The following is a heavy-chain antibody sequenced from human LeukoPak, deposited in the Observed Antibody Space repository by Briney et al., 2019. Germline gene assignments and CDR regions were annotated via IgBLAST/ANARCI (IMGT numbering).Heavy chain of an antibody. CDR3: ARALDGYNEDY. D-gene: IGHD5-24*01. J-gene: IGHJ4*02. CDR2: ISPGSTYI. CDR1: GFTFSTYR. Sequence: GGSLRLSCAASGFTFSTYRMNWVRQAPGKGLEWVSCISPGSTYIHYADSVRGRFTIPRDNAQNSLYLQMNSLRAEDTAVYYCARALDGYNEDYWGQGTLVTVSS. V-gene: IGHV3-21*01.